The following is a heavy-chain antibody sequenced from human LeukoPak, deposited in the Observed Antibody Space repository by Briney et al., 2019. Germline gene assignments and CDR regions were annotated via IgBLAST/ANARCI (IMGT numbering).Heavy chain of an antibody. V-gene: IGHV3-66*01. CDR2: IYSGGNT. CDR3: ARGGSYFDISGYYFY. Sequence: GRSLRLSCAASGFTFGSNTMSWVRQPPGKGLEWVSIIYSGGNTSYAESVKGRFTISRDNSKNTLYLQMNSLRTEDTAVYYCARGGSYFDISGYYFYWGQGTLVTVSS. CDR1: GFTFGSNT. J-gene: IGHJ4*02. D-gene: IGHD3-22*01.